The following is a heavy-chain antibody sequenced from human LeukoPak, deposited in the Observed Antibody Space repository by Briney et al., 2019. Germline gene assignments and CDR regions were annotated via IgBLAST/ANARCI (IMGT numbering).Heavy chain of an antibody. CDR3: ARDLRYCSSTSCHSDYYYYYYMDV. CDR2: IYYSGST. J-gene: IGHJ6*03. D-gene: IGHD2-2*01. Sequence: SETLSLTCTVSGGSISSGDYYWSWIRQPPGKGLEWIGCIYYSGSTYYNPSLKSRVTISVDTSKNQFSLKLSSVTAADTAVYYCARDLRYCSSTSCHSDYYYYYYMDVWGKGTTVTVSS. V-gene: IGHV4-30-4*08. CDR1: GGSISSGDYY.